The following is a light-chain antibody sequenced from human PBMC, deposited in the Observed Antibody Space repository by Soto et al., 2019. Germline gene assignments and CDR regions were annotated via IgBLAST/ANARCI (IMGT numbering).Light chain of an antibody. V-gene: IGKV3-15*01. Sequence: EIVMTQSPATLSVSPGERATLSCRASQSVSSNVAWYQQKPVQAPRLLILGASTRATGIPARFSGSGSGTEFTLSISSLQSEDFAVYYCKQYKEWPPFTFGQGTDWRL. CDR1: QSVSSN. CDR3: KQYKEWPPFT. CDR2: GAS. J-gene: IGKJ5*01.